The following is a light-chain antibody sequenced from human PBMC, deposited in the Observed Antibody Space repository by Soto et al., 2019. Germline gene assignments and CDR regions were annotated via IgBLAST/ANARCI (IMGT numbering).Light chain of an antibody. CDR1: SSDVGGYNY. V-gene: IGLV2-14*01. CDR3: SSYTSSSTPYV. J-gene: IGLJ1*01. CDR2: EVS. Sequence: QSVLTQPASVSGSPGQSITISCTGTSSDVGGYNYVSWYQQHPGKAPKLMIYEVSNRPSGVSNRLSGSKSGNTACLTISGLQAEYEADYYCSSYTSSSTPYVFGTGTKLTVL.